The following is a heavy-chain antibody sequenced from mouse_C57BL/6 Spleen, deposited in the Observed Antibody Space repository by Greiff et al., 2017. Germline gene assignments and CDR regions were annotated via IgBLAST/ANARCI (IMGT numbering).Heavy chain of an antibody. CDR3: ARGSYYYAMDY. CDR2: ISCSGSN. V-gene: IGHV3-1*01. CDR1: GYSITSGYD. Sequence: EVKLVESGPGMVKPSQSLSLTCTVPGYSITSGYDWHWIRPFPGNKLEWMVYISCSGSNNYNPSLKSRIIITHDSSKNHFFLKLNSVTTEDTATYCCARGSYYYAMDYWGQGTSVTVSS. J-gene: IGHJ4*01.